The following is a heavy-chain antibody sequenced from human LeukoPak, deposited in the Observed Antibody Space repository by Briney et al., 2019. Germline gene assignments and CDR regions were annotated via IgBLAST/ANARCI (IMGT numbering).Heavy chain of an antibody. CDR1: GGSISSYY. CDR2: IYTSGST. Sequence: SGTLSLTCTVSGGSISSYYWSWIRQPPGKGLEWIGYIYTSGSTNYNPSLKSRVTISVDTSKNQFSLKLSSVTAADTAVYYCARQSASVYYDFWSGYSPFDPWGQGTLVTVSS. J-gene: IGHJ5*02. V-gene: IGHV4-4*09. CDR3: ARQSASVYYDFWSGYSPFDP. D-gene: IGHD3-3*01.